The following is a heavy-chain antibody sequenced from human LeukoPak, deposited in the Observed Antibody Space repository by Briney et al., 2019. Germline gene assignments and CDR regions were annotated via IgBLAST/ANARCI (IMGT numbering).Heavy chain of an antibody. V-gene: IGHV1-8*02. CDR2: MNPNSGNT. J-gene: IGHJ4*02. D-gene: IGHD6-19*01. CDR3: ARVYSSGWYGGEDY. CDR1: GYTFTSYG. Sequence: ASVKVSCKASGYTFTSYGISWVRQATGQGLEWMGWMNPNSGNTGYAQKFQGRVTMTRNTSISTAYMELSSLRSEDTAVYYCARVYSSGWYGGEDYWGQGTLVTVSS.